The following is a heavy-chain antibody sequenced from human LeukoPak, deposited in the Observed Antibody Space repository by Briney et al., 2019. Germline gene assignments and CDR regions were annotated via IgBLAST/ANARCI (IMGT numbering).Heavy chain of an antibody. CDR2: VDPSGSN. Sequence: SETLSLTCAVYGRPLKGYYWTWIRHPPGRGREWIGEVDPSGSNNYNPSRKSRVTISVDTPKKQFSLKMNSVTAADTALYYCARGRLTTIVVVNYSYFYMDVWGKATTVTVAS. CDR3: ARGRLTTIVVVNYSYFYMDV. J-gene: IGHJ6*03. CDR1: GRPLKGYY. D-gene: IGHD3-22*01. V-gene: IGHV4-34*01.